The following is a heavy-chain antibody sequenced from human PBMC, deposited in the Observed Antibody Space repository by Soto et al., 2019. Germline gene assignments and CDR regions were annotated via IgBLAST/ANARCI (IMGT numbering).Heavy chain of an antibody. J-gene: IGHJ3*02. CDR2: MSANSGHT. CDR3: ARTRSFAI. Sequence: QVQLVQSGAEVKKPGASVKVSCKASGYTFTSYDINWLRQATGQGLEWMGWMSANSGHTGYAQKFQGRVTMTRNTSISTAYMEVSSLRSEDPAVYYCARTRSFAIWGQGTMVTVSS. V-gene: IGHV1-8*01. D-gene: IGHD4-17*01. CDR1: GYTFTSYD.